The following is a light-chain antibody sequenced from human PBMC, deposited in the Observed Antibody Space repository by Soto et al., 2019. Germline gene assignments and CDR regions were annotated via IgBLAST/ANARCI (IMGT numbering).Light chain of an antibody. Sequence: EIVLKQAPATLSVSPGEGANLSCRASQSICNNLAWYQQKPGQAPKLLIYCSSTRATGFSARFSGRGSGTEFTLTISSLQSEDFAVYYCQQYNDWPLTFGGGT. V-gene: IGKV3-15*01. J-gene: IGKJ4*01. CDR2: CSS. CDR1: QSICNN. CDR3: QQYNDWPLT.